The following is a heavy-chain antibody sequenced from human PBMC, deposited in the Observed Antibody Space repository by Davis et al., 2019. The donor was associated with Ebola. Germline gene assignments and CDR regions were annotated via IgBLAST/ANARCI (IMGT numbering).Heavy chain of an antibody. V-gene: IGHV3-7*01. CDR1: GFTFSSYW. CDR3: ARDDYGDPVDYYYYGMDV. J-gene: IGHJ6*02. Sequence: GESLKISCAASGFTFSSYWMSWVRQAPGKGLEWVANIKQDGSEKYYVDSVKGRFTISRDNAKNSLYLQMNSLRAEDTAVYYCARDDYGDPVDYYYYGMDVWGQGTTVTVFS. D-gene: IGHD4-17*01. CDR2: IKQDGSEK.